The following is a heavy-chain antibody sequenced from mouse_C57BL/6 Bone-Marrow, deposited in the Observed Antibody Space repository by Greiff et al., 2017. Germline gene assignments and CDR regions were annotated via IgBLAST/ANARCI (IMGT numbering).Heavy chain of an antibody. J-gene: IGHJ2*01. CDR3: ARWFPSPY. V-gene: IGHV7-3*01. CDR2: IRNKANGYTT. Sequence: EVQRVESGGGLVQPGGSLSLSCAASGFTFTDYYMSWVRQPPGKALEWLGFIRNKANGYTTEYSASVKGRFTISRDNSQSILYLQMNALRAEDSATYYCARWFPSPYWGQGTTLTVSS. CDR1: GFTFTDYY.